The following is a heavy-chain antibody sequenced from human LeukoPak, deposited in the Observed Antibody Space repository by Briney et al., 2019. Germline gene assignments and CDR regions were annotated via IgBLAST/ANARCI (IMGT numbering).Heavy chain of an antibody. Sequence: HTGGSLRLSCAASGFTFSSYGMHWVRQAPGKGLEWVAVISYDGSNKYYADSVKGRFTISRDNSKNTLYLQMNSLRAEDTAVYYCAKEHISIYGSGSYYYIDYWGQGTLVTVSS. CDR2: ISYDGSNK. D-gene: IGHD3-10*01. CDR1: GFTFSSYG. V-gene: IGHV3-30*18. CDR3: AKEHISIYGSGSYYYIDY. J-gene: IGHJ4*02.